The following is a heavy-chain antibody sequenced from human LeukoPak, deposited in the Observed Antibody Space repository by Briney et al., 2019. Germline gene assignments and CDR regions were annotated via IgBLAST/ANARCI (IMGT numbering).Heavy chain of an antibody. Sequence: GESLKISCKTSGYDFTSYWIGWVRQMPGKGLEWMGIFYPGDSTMRYSPSFQGQVTISVDKSTGTVHLQWSSLKASDTAMYYCARHPGNGFHYYMDVWGNGTTVTVSS. CDR1: GYDFTSYW. D-gene: IGHD2-8*01. CDR3: ARHPGNGFHYYMDV. CDR2: FYPGDSTM. J-gene: IGHJ6*03. V-gene: IGHV5-51*01.